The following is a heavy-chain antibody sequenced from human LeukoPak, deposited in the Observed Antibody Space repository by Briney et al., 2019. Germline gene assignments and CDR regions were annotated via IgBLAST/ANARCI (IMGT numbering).Heavy chain of an antibody. CDR3: AKSGDFYFGMDI. CDR1: GGSISSYY. V-gene: IGHV4-4*07. D-gene: IGHD2-15*01. CDR2: VFNTGTT. Sequence: SETLSLTCSVSGGSISSYYWNWIRQPPGKGLEWIGRVFNTGTTNYNPSLKSRVTMSLDTSKSQFSLSLSSVTAADTAIYWCAKSGDFYFGMDIWGQGTTVTVSS. J-gene: IGHJ6*02.